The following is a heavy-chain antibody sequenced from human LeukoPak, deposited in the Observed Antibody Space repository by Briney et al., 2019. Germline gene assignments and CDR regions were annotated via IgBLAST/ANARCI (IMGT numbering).Heavy chain of an antibody. V-gene: IGHV4-59*01. CDR2: IYYSGST. D-gene: IGHD2-2*01. CDR3: ARVRGVEGVVVPAHFDY. CDR1: GGSISSYY. Sequence: SETLSLTCTVSGGSISSYYWSWIRQPPGKGLEWIGYIYYSGSTNYNPSLKSRVTITVDTSKNQFSLKLSSVTAADTAVYYCARVRGVEGVVVPAHFDYWGQGTLVTVSS. J-gene: IGHJ4*02.